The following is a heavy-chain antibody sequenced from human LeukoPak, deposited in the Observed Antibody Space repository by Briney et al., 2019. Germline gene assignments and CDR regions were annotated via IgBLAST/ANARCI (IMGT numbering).Heavy chain of an antibody. D-gene: IGHD4-17*01. CDR2: INPNSGGT. CDR1: GYTFTGYY. V-gene: IGHV1-2*02. CDR3: ARVRSLDYEYYFDY. Sequence: GASVKVSCKASGYTFTGYYMHWVRQAPGQGLEWMGWINPNSGGTNYAQKFQGRVTMTRDTSISTAYMELSRLRSDDTAVYYCARVRSLDYEYYFDYWGQGTLVTVSS. J-gene: IGHJ4*02.